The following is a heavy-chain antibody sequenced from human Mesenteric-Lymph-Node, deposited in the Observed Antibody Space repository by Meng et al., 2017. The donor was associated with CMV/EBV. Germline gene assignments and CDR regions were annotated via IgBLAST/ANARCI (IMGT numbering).Heavy chain of an antibody. D-gene: IGHD4-11*01. CDR3: ARGRFDYSDYTIMDY. J-gene: IGHJ4*02. V-gene: IGHV3-53*01. CDR2: IYSGGTT. Sequence: GESLKISCAASGFSVSSNDMSWVRQAPGKGLEWVSVIYSGGTTYYADSVKGRITISRDNSKNTLNLQMNSLRAEDTAVYYCARGRFDYSDYTIMDYWGQGTLVTVSS. CDR1: GFSVSSND.